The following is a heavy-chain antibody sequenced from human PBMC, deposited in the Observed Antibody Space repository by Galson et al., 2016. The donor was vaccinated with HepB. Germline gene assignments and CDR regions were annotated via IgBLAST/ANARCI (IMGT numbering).Heavy chain of an antibody. CDR3: ASCGTQLHPVLVIFANGKYYFDN. D-gene: IGHD2-8*02. Sequence: SLRLSCAASGFTFSSFAMSWVRQAPWKEPEWVSTISGSGGNTYYANSVTGRFRISRDNSKNTLYLQMSSLRAEDTAVYYCASCGTQLHPVLVIFANGKYYFDNWGQGTLVTVSS. CDR2: ISGSGGNT. J-gene: IGHJ4*02. CDR1: GFTFSSFA. V-gene: IGHV3-23*01.